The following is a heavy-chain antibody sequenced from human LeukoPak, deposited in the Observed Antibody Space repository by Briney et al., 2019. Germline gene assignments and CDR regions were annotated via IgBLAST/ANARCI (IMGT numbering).Heavy chain of an antibody. CDR1: GFTFSTNC. D-gene: IGHD1-26*01. CDR3: ARPSLNSGSYFDY. V-gene: IGHV3-7*01. Sequence: GESLRFSCAASGFTFSTNCMGWLPQTPEKGRKGWANIKQDKSEKDYVVPVKGRFTIYTDNATTSLYLRMNSLRAEDTAVYYCARPSLNSGSYFDYWGQGILVTVSS. CDR2: IKQDKSEK. J-gene: IGHJ4*02.